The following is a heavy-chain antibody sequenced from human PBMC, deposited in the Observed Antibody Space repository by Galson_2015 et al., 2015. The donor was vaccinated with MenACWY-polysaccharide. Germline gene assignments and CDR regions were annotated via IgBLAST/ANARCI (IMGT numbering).Heavy chain of an antibody. D-gene: IGHD3-10*01. CDR2: MNLNSGNT. Sequence: SVKVSCKASGYKFSSYDINWVRQASGQGLEWMGWMNLNSGNTGFAQRFQGRIAMTRDTAPSTAYMELRMLRYDDTAVYYCTRIITRKHTFVDSWGQGTLVSVS. J-gene: IGHJ4*02. V-gene: IGHV1-8*01. CDR3: TRIITRKHTFVDS. CDR1: GYKFSSYD.